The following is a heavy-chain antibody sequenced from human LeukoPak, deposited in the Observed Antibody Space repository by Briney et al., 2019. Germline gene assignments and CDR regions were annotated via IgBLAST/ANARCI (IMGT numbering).Heavy chain of an antibody. CDR3: ARHSGDYNWFDR. CDR1: GDSMSSYY. J-gene: IGHJ5*02. V-gene: IGHV4-59*08. Sequence: SETLSLTCTVSGDSMSSYYWSWIRQPPGKGLEWIGYIYYSGSTNYNPSLKSRVTMSVDTSKNQFSLKLNSVTAADTAVYYCARHSGDYNWFDRWGQGALVAVSS. CDR2: IYYSGST. D-gene: IGHD1-26*01.